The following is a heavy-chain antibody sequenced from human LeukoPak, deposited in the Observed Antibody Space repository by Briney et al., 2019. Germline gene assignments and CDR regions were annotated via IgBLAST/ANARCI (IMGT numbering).Heavy chain of an antibody. CDR2: ISSSSSYI. CDR3: AKDFVVVPGNVNYFDY. J-gene: IGHJ4*02. D-gene: IGHD2-21*02. Sequence: PGGSLRLSCAASGFTFSSYTMNWVRQAPGKGLEWVSSISSSSSYIYYGDSVKGRCTISRDNARNSLYLQMNSLRAEDTAVYYCAKDFVVVPGNVNYFDYWGQGTLVTVSS. CDR1: GFTFSSYT. V-gene: IGHV3-21*04.